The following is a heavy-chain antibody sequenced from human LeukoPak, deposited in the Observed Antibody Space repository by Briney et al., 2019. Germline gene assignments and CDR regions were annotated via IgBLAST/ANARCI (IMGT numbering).Heavy chain of an antibody. CDR3: AREGLNMVRGIIPKEAWGWFDP. V-gene: IGHV4-59*12. CDR2: IYYSGST. Sequence: NSSETLSLTCTVSGGSISSYYWSWIRQPPGKGLEWIGYIYYSGSTNYNPSLKSRVTISVDTSKNQFSLKLTSVTAADTAVYYCAREGLNMVRGIIPKEAWGWFDPWGQGTLVTVSA. CDR1: GGSISSYY. D-gene: IGHD3-10*01. J-gene: IGHJ5*02.